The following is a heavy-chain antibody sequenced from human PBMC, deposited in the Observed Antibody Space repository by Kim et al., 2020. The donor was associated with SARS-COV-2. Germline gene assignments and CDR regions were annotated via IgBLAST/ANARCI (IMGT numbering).Heavy chain of an antibody. D-gene: IGHD2-21*01. V-gene: IGHV3-73*01. J-gene: IGHJ5*02. CDR3: TRSVMATQDWFDP. CDR2: IRSKTKSYAT. CDR1: GFSFSDSV. Sequence: GGSLRLSCAASGFSFSDSVMHWVRQASGKGLEWVGRIRSKTKSYATEYVASAKGRFTISRDDSKSTAYLQMDSLKTEDTAVYYCTRSVMATQDWFDPWGQGTLVTVSS.